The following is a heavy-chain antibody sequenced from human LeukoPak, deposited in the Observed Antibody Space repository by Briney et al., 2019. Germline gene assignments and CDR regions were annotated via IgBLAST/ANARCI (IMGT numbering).Heavy chain of an antibody. CDR3: ARHATRYCSSTSCYSYYYYYMDV. D-gene: IGHD2-2*01. V-gene: IGHV4-34*01. CDR2: INHSGST. Sequence: SETLSLTCAVYGGSFSGYYWSWIRQPPGKELEWIGEINHSGSTNYNPSLKSRVTISVDTSKNQFSLKLSSVTAADTAVYYCARHATRYCSSTSCYSYYYYYMDVWGKGTTVTVFS. J-gene: IGHJ6*03. CDR1: GGSFSGYY.